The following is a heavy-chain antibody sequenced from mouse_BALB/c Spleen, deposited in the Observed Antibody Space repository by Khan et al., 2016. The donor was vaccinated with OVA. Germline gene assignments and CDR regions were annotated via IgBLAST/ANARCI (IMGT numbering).Heavy chain of an antibody. CDR3: ARGGSAYYRNDGGAMDY. CDR1: GYTFTTAG. V-gene: IGHV9-4*02. CDR2: IYTHSGVP. J-gene: IGHJ4*01. D-gene: IGHD2-14*01. Sequence: QIQLVQSGPELKKPGETVRISCKASGYTFTTAGMQWVQKMPGKGLKWIGWIYTHSGVPKYAEDFKGRFAFSLETSSSTVYLQITNLKYEDTATFFCARGGSAYYRNDGGAMDYWGQGTSVTVSS.